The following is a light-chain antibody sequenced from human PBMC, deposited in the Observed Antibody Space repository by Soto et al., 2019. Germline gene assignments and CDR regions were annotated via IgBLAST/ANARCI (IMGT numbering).Light chain of an antibody. CDR2: STS. CDR1: QSVGDTY. V-gene: IGKV3-20*01. Sequence: EIVLTQSPGTLSLSPGERATLSCRASQSVGDTYLAWYQQKPGQAPRLLMYSTSIRATGIPDRFSGSASGTEFTLTITRLQSEDFAVYYCQHYANWPLTFGGGTKVDIK. CDR3: QHYANWPLT. J-gene: IGKJ4*01.